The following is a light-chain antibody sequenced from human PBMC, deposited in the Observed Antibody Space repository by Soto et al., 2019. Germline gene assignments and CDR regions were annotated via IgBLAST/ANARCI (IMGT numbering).Light chain of an antibody. J-gene: IGKJ1*01. Sequence: EILMTQSPATLSASVGDRVTLSCRASQRVSSNLAWYQQKPGKAPRLLIYGASTRDSGVPSRFSGSGSGTDFTLTIRSLQPEDVAAYYCQQYNSAPLTFGQGTKVDIK. CDR1: QRVSSN. CDR3: QQYNSAPLT. CDR2: GAS. V-gene: IGKV3-15*01.